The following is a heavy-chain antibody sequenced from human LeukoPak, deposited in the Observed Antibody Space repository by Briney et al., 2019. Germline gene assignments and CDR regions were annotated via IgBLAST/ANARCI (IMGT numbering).Heavy chain of an antibody. D-gene: IGHD2-2*01. Sequence: SETLSLTCTVSGGSISSYYWSWIRQPAGKGLEWIGRIYTSGSTNYNPSLKSRVTMSVDTSKNQFSLKLSSVTAADTAVYYCAAMRMQSYYYYYYMDVWGKGTTVSISS. V-gene: IGHV4-4*07. CDR3: AAMRMQSYYYYYYMDV. CDR2: IYTSGST. CDR1: GGSISSYY. J-gene: IGHJ6*03.